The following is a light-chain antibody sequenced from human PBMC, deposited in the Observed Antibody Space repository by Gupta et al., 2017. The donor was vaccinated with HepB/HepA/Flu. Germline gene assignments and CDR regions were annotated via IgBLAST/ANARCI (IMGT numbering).Light chain of an antibody. CDR3: CSFGGSNNVI. CDR1: SSDIGTYNL. CDR2: DVN. Sequence: QSARTQPASVSGSPGQSITISCTGTSSDIGTYNLVSWYQQHPGKAPKLIIYDVNKRPSGVSNRFSGSKSGNTASLTISGLQAEDEADYYCCSFGGSNNVIFGGGTKLTVL. V-gene: IGLV2-23*02. J-gene: IGLJ2*01.